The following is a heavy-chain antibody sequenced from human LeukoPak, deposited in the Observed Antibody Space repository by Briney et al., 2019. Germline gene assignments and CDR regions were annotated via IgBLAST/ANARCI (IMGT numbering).Heavy chain of an antibody. V-gene: IGHV4-31*03. CDR3: ARVFPIAAAGYFDY. J-gene: IGHJ4*02. CDR2: IYYSGST. D-gene: IGHD6-13*01. Sequence: PSETLSLTCTVSGGSISSGGYYWSWIRQHPGKGLEWIGYIYYSGSTYYNPSLKSRVTISVDTSKNQFSLKLSSVTAADTAVYYCARVFPIAAAGYFDYWGQGTLVTVSS. CDR1: GGSISSGGYY.